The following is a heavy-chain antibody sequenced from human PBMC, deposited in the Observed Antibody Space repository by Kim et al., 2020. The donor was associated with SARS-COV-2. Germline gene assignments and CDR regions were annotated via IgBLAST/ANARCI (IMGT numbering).Heavy chain of an antibody. CDR1: GYTFTSYG. V-gene: IGHV1-18*01. Sequence: ASVKVSCKASGYTFTSYGISWVRQAPGQGLEWMGWISAYNGNTNYAQKLQGRVTMTTDTSTSTAYMELRSLRSDDTAVYYCARDINDFWSGSQFYYYYGMDVGGQGTTVTVSS. CDR3: ARDINDFWSGSQFYYYYGMDV. J-gene: IGHJ6*02. D-gene: IGHD3-3*01. CDR2: ISAYNGNT.